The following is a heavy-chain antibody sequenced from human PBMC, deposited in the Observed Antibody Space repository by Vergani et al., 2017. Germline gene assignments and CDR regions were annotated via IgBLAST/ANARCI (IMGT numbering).Heavy chain of an antibody. D-gene: IGHD3-22*01. Sequence: QVQVVQSGAEVKKSGASVKVSCQVSGYSLTELPIHWVRQAPGKGLEWMGGFDPEHGEVTFAHHIQGRVTMTEDRSTDTAYMELSSLRPEDTALYYCAIATEYYDSSGYYLDYWGQGTLVTVSS. CDR2: FDPEHGEV. CDR1: GYSLTELP. V-gene: IGHV1-24*01. CDR3: AIATEYYDSSGYYLDY. J-gene: IGHJ4*02.